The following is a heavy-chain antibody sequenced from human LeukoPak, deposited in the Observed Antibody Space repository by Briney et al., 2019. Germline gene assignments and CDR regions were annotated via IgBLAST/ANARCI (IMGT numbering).Heavy chain of an antibody. D-gene: IGHD3-10*01. CDR3: GTGGAMVRGVIVREYYLGY. Sequence: GASVKVSCKASGYTFTSYGISWVRQAPGQGLEWMGWISAYNGNTNYAQKLQGRVTMTTDTSTSTAYMELSSLRSEDTAVYYCGTGGAMVRGVIVREYYLGYWGQGTLVTVSS. V-gene: IGHV1-18*01. CDR2: ISAYNGNT. J-gene: IGHJ4*02. CDR1: GYTFTSYG.